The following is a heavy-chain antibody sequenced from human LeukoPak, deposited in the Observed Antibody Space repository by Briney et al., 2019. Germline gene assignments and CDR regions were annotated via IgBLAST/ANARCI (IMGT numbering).Heavy chain of an antibody. D-gene: IGHD3-22*01. CDR2: IRQDGGDK. V-gene: IGHV3-7*01. J-gene: IGHJ4*02. CDR1: GLAFKNYW. CDR3: ARYFDNTGYSWRRFDY. Sequence: PGGSLRLSCLGTGLAFKNYWMTWVRQAPGKGPEWLATIRQDGGDKWYVDSVKGRFTISRDNAKNSLYLQMNSLRAEDTAVYYCARYFDNTGYSWRRFDYWGQGALVTVSS.